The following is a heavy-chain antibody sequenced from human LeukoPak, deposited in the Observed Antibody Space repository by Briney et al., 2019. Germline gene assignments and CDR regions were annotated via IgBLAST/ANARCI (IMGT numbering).Heavy chain of an antibody. V-gene: IGHV4-59*11. J-gene: IGHJ5*02. Sequence: SETLSLTCTVSGGSISTHYCTWIRQSPGKGLEWIGYILYSGSTNNNPSLKGRVTVSVDTSKNQFSLKLSSVTAADTAVYYCARSRFLEWFSNWFDPWGQGTLVTVSS. CDR3: ARSRFLEWFSNWFDP. CDR1: GGSISTHY. CDR2: ILYSGST. D-gene: IGHD3-3*01.